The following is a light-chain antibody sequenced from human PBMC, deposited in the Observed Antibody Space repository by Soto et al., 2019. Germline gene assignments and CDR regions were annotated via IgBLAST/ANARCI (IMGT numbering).Light chain of an antibody. CDR1: SSDVGAYKY. CDR2: DVS. V-gene: IGLV2-14*01. CDR3: ISYTSSDTYV. Sequence: QSVVTQPASVSGSPGQSITISCTGTSSDVGAYKYVSWYQQHPGKAPKLMIYDVSSRPSGVSNRFSGPKSGNTASLIISGLQAEDEADYYCISYTSSDTYVFGTGTKVTVL. J-gene: IGLJ1*01.